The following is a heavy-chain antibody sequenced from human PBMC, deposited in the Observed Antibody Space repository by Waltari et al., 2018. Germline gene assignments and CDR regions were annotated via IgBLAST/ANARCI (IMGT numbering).Heavy chain of an antibody. Sequence: QVQLQESGPGLVKPSETLSLTCTVSGGSISSYYWSWIRQPAGKGLEWIGRIYTSGSPNHNPSLKSRVTMSVDTSQNQFSLKLSSVTAADTAVYYCARDSLYEWAAAGTGGWFDPWGQGTLVTVSS. D-gene: IGHD6-13*01. CDR3: ARDSLYEWAAAGTGGWFDP. J-gene: IGHJ5*02. V-gene: IGHV4-4*07. CDR2: IYTSGSP. CDR1: GGSISSYY.